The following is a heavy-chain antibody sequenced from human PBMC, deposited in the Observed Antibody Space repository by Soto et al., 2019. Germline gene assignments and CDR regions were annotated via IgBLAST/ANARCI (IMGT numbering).Heavy chain of an antibody. CDR2: SSSSGATT. J-gene: IGHJ6*02. Sequence: GGSLRLSCVASGFTFGSYAMNWVRLAPGRGLEWVSTSSSSGATTYYTDSVKGRFTISRDNSQNTLYLQMNNLRGEDAAVYFCAKDQSPVNHYKGPYHFFSHCFDVWGQGTKVTVSS. D-gene: IGHD3-10*01. V-gene: IGHV3-23*01. CDR1: GFTFGSYA. CDR3: AKDQSPVNHYKGPYHFFSHCFDV.